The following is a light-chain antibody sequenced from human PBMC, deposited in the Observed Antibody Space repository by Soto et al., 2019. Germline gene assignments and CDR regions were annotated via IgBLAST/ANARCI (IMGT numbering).Light chain of an antibody. CDR3: CSYAGSSTV. Sequence: QSVLTQPASVSGSPGQSITIPCTGTSSDVGGYNYVSWYQQHPGKAPKLMIYEVSKRPPGVSNRFSGSKSGNTASLTISGLQAEDEADYYCCSYAGSSTVFGTGTKDTDL. CDR2: EVS. V-gene: IGLV2-14*01. J-gene: IGLJ1*01. CDR1: SSDVGGYNY.